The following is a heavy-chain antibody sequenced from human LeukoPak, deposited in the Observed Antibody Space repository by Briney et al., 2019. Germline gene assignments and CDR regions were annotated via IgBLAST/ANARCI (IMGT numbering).Heavy chain of an antibody. Sequence: NPSETLSLTCTVSGASISSGSNSWGWIRQPAGKGLEWIGRINTSGTTNYNPSLKSRVTMSIDTSKNPFSLKLSSVTAADTAVYYCARGVGAYYMDVWGKGTTVTISS. D-gene: IGHD1-26*01. V-gene: IGHV4-61*02. CDR2: INTSGTT. CDR1: GASISSGSNS. CDR3: ARGVGAYYMDV. J-gene: IGHJ6*03.